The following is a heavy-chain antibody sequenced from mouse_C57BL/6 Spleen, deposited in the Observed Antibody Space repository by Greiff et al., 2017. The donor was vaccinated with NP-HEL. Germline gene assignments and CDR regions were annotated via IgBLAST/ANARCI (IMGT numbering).Heavy chain of an antibody. J-gene: IGHJ4*01. CDR3: ARKGNYYGSSYVYYAMDY. V-gene: IGHV1-61*01. D-gene: IGHD1-1*01. CDR2: IYPSDSET. CDR1: GYTFTSYW. Sequence: QVQLQQPGAELVRPGSSVKLSCKASGYTFTSYWMDWVKQRPGQGLEWIGNIYPSDSETHYNQKFKDKATLTVDKSSSTAYMQLSSLTSEDSAVYYCARKGNYYGSSYVYYAMDYWGQGTSVTVSS.